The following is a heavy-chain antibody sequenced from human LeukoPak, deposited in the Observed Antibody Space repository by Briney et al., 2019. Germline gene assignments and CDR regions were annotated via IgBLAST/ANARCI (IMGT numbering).Heavy chain of an antibody. J-gene: IGHJ4*02. CDR2: ISYDGSNK. CDR3: AKDREQIRWLHPYSFDY. Sequence: GGSLRLSCAASGFTFSSYGMHWVRQAPGKGLEWVAVISYDGSNKYYADSVKGRFTISRDNSKNTLYLQMNSLRAEDTAVYYCAKDREQIRWLHPYSFDYWGQGTLVTVSS. CDR1: GFTFSSYG. V-gene: IGHV3-30*18. D-gene: IGHD5-24*01.